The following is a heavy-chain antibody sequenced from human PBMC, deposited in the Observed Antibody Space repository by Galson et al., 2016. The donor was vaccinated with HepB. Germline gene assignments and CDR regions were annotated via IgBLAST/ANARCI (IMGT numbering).Heavy chain of an antibody. CDR3: VRERGYSGYSYYYYLDV. Sequence: LRLSCAASGFNLSDYNMNWVRQVPGKGLEWISYISSGSRIIYYADSVKGRFTISRDNAKSSLYLQMNSLRDEDTAVYYCVRERGYSGYSYYYYLDVWGKGTTVTVSS. J-gene: IGHJ6*03. V-gene: IGHV3-48*02. D-gene: IGHD5-12*01. CDR2: ISSGSRII. CDR1: GFNLSDYN.